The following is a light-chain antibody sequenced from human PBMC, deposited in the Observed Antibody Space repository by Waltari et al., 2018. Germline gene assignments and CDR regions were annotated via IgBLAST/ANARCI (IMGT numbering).Light chain of an antibody. Sequence: SSELTQDPAVSVALGQTVRITCQGDRLRTYYATWYQQKPGQAPTVVMYGRKKRPSGIPDRFSGSSSGNMASLTITGAQAEDDADYYCNCRDSSGDLHWVFGGGTKVTVL. J-gene: IGLJ3*02. CDR1: RLRTYY. CDR2: GRK. CDR3: NCRDSSGDLHWV. V-gene: IGLV3-19*01.